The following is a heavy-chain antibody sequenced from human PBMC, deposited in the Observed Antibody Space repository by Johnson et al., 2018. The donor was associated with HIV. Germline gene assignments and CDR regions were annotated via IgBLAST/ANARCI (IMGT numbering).Heavy chain of an antibody. V-gene: IGHV3-66*01. CDR3: AKDLFTEREDDVFDI. CDR2: IYSGGST. D-gene: IGHD1-26*01. Sequence: VQLVESGGGLVQPGGSLRLSCAASGFSFSSYWMSWVRQAPGKGLEWVSVIYSGGSTYYADSVKGRFTISRDNSKNTLYLQMNSLRAEDTAVYYCAKDLFTEREDDVFDIWGQGTMVTVSS. J-gene: IGHJ3*02. CDR1: GFSFSSYW.